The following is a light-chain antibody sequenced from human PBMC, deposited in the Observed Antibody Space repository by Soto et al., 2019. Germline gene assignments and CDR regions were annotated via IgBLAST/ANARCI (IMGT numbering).Light chain of an antibody. J-gene: IGKJ5*01. V-gene: IGKV3D-15*01. CDR2: GAS. CDR1: QSVNGR. CDR3: QQLNSYPVIT. Sequence: EIVLTQSPGTLSLSPGERATLSCRASQSVNGRLAWYQHKPGQAPRLLISGASSRATGIPDRFSCSGSGTDFTLTISSLQPEDFATYYCQQLNSYPVITFGQGTRLEIK.